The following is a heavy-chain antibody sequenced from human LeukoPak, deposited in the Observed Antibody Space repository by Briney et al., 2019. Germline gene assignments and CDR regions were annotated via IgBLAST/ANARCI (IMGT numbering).Heavy chain of an antibody. CDR2: ISSSGSTI. J-gene: IGHJ6*02. Sequence: PGGSLRLSCAASGFTFSDYYMSWIRQAPGKGLEWVSYISSSGSTIYYADSVKGRFTISRDNAKNSLYLQMNSLRAEDTAAYYCASLLGYSSSWYFPETDRRGSHYYYYGMDVWGQGTTVTVSS. D-gene: IGHD6-13*01. V-gene: IGHV3-11*04. CDR1: GFTFSDYY. CDR3: ASLLGYSSSWYFPETDRRGSHYYYYGMDV.